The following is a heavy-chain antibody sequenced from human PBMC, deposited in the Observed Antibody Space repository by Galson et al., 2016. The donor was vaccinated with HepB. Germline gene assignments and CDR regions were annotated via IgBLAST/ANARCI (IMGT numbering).Heavy chain of an antibody. Sequence: TLSLTCTVSNGSINTGAYYWTWIRQHPGKGLEWIGYIFHSGDTYYISSLKTRLFMTIDTSENQFSLSLTSVTAADTAVYFCARLRRVTHYWYFDLWGRGTLVTVSS. J-gene: IGHJ2*01. D-gene: IGHD5/OR15-5a*01. CDR3: ARLRRVTHYWYFDL. V-gene: IGHV4-31*03. CDR1: NGSINTGAYY. CDR2: IFHSGDT.